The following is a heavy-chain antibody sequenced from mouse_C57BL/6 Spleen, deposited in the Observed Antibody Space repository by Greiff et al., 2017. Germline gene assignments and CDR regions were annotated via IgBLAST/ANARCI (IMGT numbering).Heavy chain of an antibody. J-gene: IGHJ2*01. CDR2: IYWDDDK. CDR3: ARRGDYDYDGAFDY. D-gene: IGHD2-4*01. CDR1: GFSLSTSGMG. Sequence: QVTLKVSGPGILQSSQSLSLSCSFSGFSLSTSGMGVSWIRQPSGKGLEWLAHIYWDDDKSSNPSLKSRLTISKDTSRNQVFLKSTSVDTADTATYDCARRGDYDYDGAFDYWGQGTTLTVSS. V-gene: IGHV8-12*01.